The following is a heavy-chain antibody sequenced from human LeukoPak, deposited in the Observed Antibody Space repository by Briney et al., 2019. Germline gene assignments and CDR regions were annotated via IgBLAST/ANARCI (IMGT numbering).Heavy chain of an antibody. J-gene: IGHJ4*02. CDR1: GFTFSSYA. V-gene: IGHV3-7*03. CDR2: IKQDGSEK. D-gene: IGHD5-18*01. Sequence: GGSLRLSCAASGFTFSSYAMSWVRQAPGKGLEWVANIKQDGSEKYYVDSVKGRFTISRDNAKNSLYLQMNSLRAEDTAVYYCASIQPWLGGDFDYWGQGTLVTVSS. CDR3: ASIQPWLGGDFDY.